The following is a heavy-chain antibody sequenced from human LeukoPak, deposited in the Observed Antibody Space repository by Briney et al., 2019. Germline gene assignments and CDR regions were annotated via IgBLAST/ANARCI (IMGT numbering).Heavy chain of an antibody. D-gene: IGHD3-3*01. CDR1: GFTFSSYS. CDR2: ISSSSSYI. V-gene: IGHV3-21*01. J-gene: IGHJ3*02. CDR3: ARSRFLEWLLANDAFDI. Sequence: PGGSLRLSCAASGFTFSSYSMNWVRQAPGKGLEWVSSISSSSSYIYYADSVKGRFTISRDNAKNSLYLQMNSLRAEDTAVYYCARSRFLEWLLANDAFDIWGQGTMVTVSS.